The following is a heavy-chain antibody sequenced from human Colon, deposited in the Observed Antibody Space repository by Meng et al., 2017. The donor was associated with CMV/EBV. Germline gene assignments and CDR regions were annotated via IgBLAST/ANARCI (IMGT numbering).Heavy chain of an antibody. CDR2: IYSGEST. V-gene: IGHV3-66*02. Sequence: GGSLRLSCAASGFGVSGNYMSWVRQAPGKGLEWVSIIYSGESTNYRESVKGRFTISRDSSRNTLDLQMNSLRPEDTAVYYCAKLGFGERPFDFWGLGTLVTVSS. J-gene: IGHJ4*02. D-gene: IGHD3-10*01. CDR1: GFGVSGNY. CDR3: AKLGFGERPFDF.